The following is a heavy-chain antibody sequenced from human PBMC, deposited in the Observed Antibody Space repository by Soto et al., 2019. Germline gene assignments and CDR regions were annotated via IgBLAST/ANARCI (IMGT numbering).Heavy chain of an antibody. J-gene: IGHJ6*01. CDR3: ARRDCSSTSCYPYYYYGMDV. V-gene: IGHV5-10-1*01. D-gene: IGHD2-2*01. CDR1: GYSFTSYW. CDR2: IDPSDSYT. Sequence: PVESLNISCKVSGYSFTSYWIIWVLQMPGKGLEGMGRIDPSDSYTNYSPSFQGHVTISADKSISTAYLQWSSLKASDTAMYYCARRDCSSTSCYPYYYYGMDVWGQGTTVTVSS.